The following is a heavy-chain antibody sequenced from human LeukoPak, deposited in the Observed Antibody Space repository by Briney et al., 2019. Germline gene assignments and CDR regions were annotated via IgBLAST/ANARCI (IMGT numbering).Heavy chain of an antibody. D-gene: IGHD6-13*01. CDR2: IDPSDSYT. CDR1: GYSFTSYW. CDR3: ARRRSSSSWQFPFDY. V-gene: IGHV5-10-1*01. J-gene: IGHJ4*02. Sequence: GESLRISCKGSGYSFTSYWISWVRQMPGKGLEWMGRIDPSDSYTNYSPSFQGHVTISADKSISTACLQWSSLKASDTAMYYCARRRSSSSWQFPFDYWGQGTLVTVSS.